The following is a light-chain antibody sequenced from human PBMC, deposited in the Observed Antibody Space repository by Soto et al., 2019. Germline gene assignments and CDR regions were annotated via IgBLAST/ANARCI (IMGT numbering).Light chain of an antibody. CDR1: QSVSSY. Sequence: EIVLTQSPATLSLSPVERATLSCMASQSVSSYLAWYQQKPGQAPRLLIYDASNRATGIPARFSGSGSGTDFTLTISSLQPDDFATYYCQHYNSYSEAFGQGTKV. CDR3: QHYNSYSEA. CDR2: DAS. J-gene: IGKJ1*01. V-gene: IGKV3-11*01.